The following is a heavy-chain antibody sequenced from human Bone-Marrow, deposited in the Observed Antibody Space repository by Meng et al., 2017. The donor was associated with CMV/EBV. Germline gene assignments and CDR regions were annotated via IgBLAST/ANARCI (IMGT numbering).Heavy chain of an antibody. CDR2: VYYSGHT. Sequence: SETLSLTCTVSGGSVSSGSYYWSWIRQPPGKGLEWIGYVYYSGHTNYNPSLKSRVTISLDTSKNQFSLKLSSVTAADTAVYYCARGRDFWSGLDYYYGMDVWGQGTTVTVSS. J-gene: IGHJ6*02. D-gene: IGHD3-3*01. CDR1: GGSVSSGSYY. CDR3: ARGRDFWSGLDYYYGMDV. V-gene: IGHV4-61*01.